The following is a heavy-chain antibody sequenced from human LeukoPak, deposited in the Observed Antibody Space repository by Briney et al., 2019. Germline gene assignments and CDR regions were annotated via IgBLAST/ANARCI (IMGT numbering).Heavy chain of an antibody. V-gene: IGHV3-23*01. CDR1: GFTFSSYA. D-gene: IGHD3-22*01. Sequence: GGSLRLSCACSGFTFSSYAMRWVRQAPGKGLEWVSAISGSGGSTYYADSVKGRFTISRDNSKNTLYLQMNSLRAEDTAVYYCAKQREYYYDSSGPEGDAFDIWGQGTMVTVSS. J-gene: IGHJ3*02. CDR3: AKQREYYYDSSGPEGDAFDI. CDR2: ISGSGGST.